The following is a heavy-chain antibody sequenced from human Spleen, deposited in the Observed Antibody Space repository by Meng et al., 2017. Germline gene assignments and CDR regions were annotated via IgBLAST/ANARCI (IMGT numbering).Heavy chain of an antibody. V-gene: IGHV3-66*01. D-gene: IGHD6-25*01. CDR3: AKDSGSNRFDP. CDR2: MYSDGTT. J-gene: IGHJ5*02. CDR1: GFTVSSNF. Sequence: VQLVKSGGGLVQPGGCLRLSCAPSGFTVSSNFMTWVRQAPGKGLEWVSVMYSDGTTHYADSVKGRFTISRDDSKNTVYLQMNSLRAEDTAVYYCAKDSGSNRFDPWGQGTLVTVSS.